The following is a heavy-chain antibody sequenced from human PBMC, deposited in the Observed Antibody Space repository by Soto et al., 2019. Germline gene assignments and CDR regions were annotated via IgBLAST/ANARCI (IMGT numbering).Heavy chain of an antibody. D-gene: IGHD6-13*01. Sequence: GGSLRLSCAASGFTFSSYAMSWVRQAPGKGLEWVSAISGSGGSTYYADSVKGRFTISRDNSKNTLYLQMNSLRAEDSAVYYCAKAGIAAAGVYGWFDPWGQGTLVTVSS. CDR3: AKAGIAAAGVYGWFDP. CDR2: ISGSGGST. V-gene: IGHV3-23*01. J-gene: IGHJ5*02. CDR1: GFTFSSYA.